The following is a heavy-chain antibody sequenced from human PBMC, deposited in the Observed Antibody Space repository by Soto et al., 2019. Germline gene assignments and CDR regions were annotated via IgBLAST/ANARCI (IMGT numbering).Heavy chain of an antibody. D-gene: IGHD6-13*01. J-gene: IGHJ6*03. CDR3: ARKGAAASYAHYYMDV. V-gene: IGHV4-59*01. Sequence: QFQRQDSAPELWSPPEPLPPTSTAPVAPSILSYGAGIRQPPGRGRRGIGYVFYSGNTNYNPSLESRVTISVDTSRNQFSLNLTSATAADTAVYYCARKGAAASYAHYYMDVWGRGTTVTVSS. CDR2: VFYSGNT. CDR1: VAPSILSY.